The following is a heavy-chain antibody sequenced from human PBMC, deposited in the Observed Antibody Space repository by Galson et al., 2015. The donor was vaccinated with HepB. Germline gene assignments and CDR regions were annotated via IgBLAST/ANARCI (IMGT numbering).Heavy chain of an antibody. V-gene: IGHV1-69*13. J-gene: IGHJ6*02. Sequence: SVKVSCKASGGTFSSYAISWVRQAPGQGLEWMGGIIPIFGTANYAQKFQGRVTITADESTSTAYMELSSLRSEDTAVYYCAREEDTAMAPYGMDVWGQGTTVTVSS. D-gene: IGHD5-18*01. CDR1: GGTFSSYA. CDR3: AREEDTAMAPYGMDV. CDR2: IIPIFGTA.